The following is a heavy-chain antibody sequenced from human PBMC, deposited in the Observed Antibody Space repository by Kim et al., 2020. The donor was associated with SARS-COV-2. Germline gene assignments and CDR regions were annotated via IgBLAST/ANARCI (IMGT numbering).Heavy chain of an antibody. CDR3: AKGLTGTLSSPDY. Sequence: GGSLRLSCAASGFTFSSYGMHWVRQAPGKGLEWVAVISYDGSNKYYADSVKGRFTISRDNSKNTLYLQMNSLRAEDTAVYYCAKGLTGTLSSPDYWGQGTLVTVSS. J-gene: IGHJ4*02. CDR2: ISYDGSNK. V-gene: IGHV3-30*18. CDR1: GFTFSSYG. D-gene: IGHD1-7*01.